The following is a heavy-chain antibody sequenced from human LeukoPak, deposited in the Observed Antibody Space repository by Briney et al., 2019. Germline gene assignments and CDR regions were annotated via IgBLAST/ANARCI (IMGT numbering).Heavy chain of an antibody. V-gene: IGHV4-31*03. Sequence: SETLSLTCTVSGGSISSGGYYWSWIRQHPGKGLEWIVYIYYSGSTYYNPSLKSRVTISVDTSKNQFSLKLSSVTAADTAVYYCARGIDSYDILTGYYFDYWGQGTLVTVSS. CDR2: IYYSGST. D-gene: IGHD3-9*01. J-gene: IGHJ4*02. CDR1: GGSISSGGYY. CDR3: ARGIDSYDILTGYYFDY.